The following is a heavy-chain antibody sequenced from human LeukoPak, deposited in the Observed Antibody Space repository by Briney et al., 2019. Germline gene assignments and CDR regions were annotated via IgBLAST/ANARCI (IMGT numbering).Heavy chain of an antibody. CDR2: IYTSGIT. Sequence: SETLSLTCTVSGGSISSYYWSWIRQPAGKGLEWIGRIYTSGITNYNPSLKSRVTMSVDTSKKQFSLKLSSVTAADRAVYYCAKDGYSSSMDVWGKGTTVTVSS. CDR1: GGSISSYY. CDR3: AKDGYSSSMDV. V-gene: IGHV4-4*07. D-gene: IGHD6-13*01. J-gene: IGHJ6*03.